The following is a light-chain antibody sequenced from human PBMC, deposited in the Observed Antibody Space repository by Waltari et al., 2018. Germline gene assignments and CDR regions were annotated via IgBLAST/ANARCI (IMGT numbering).Light chain of an antibody. CDR1: QSVSSN. CDR3: QQYNNWPPA. J-gene: IGKJ1*01. CDR2: DAA. Sequence: EIVMTQSPATLSVSPGERATLSCRASQSVSSNLAWYQQKPGQAPRLLIYDAATRATGIPAKVSCGESVTECTLAISGLESEDFAVCCCQQYNNWPPAFGQGTKVEIK. V-gene: IGKV3-15*01.